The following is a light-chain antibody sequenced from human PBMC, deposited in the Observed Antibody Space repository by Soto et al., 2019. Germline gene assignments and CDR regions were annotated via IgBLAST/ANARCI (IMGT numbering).Light chain of an antibody. CDR3: QQYKNWPPLT. CDR1: KSVSNN. Sequence: EIVMTQSPATLSVSPGERAILSCRASKSVSNNLAWYQQKPGQAPRLLIYGASTRATGIPARFSGSGSGTEFTLSISSLQSEDFAIYYCQQYKNWPPLTVGGGTKVEIK. V-gene: IGKV3-15*01. CDR2: GAS. J-gene: IGKJ4*01.